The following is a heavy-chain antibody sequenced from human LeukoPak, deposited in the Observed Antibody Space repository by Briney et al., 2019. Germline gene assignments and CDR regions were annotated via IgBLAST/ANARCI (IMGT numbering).Heavy chain of an antibody. J-gene: IGHJ5*02. CDR3: ARAPKDIVVVVAATLVFDP. V-gene: IGHV1-18*01. CDR1: GYTFTSYG. CDR2: ISAYNGNT. D-gene: IGHD2-15*01. Sequence: ASVKVSCKASGYTFTSYGISWVRQAPGQGLEWMGWISAYNGNTNYAQKLQGRVTMTTDTSTSTAYMELRSLRSDDTAVYYCARAPKDIVVVVAATLVFDPWGQGTLVTVSS.